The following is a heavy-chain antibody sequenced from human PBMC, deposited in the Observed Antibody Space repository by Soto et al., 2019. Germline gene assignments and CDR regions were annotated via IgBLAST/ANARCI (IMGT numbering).Heavy chain of an antibody. Sequence: ASVKVSSKASGGTFSSYAISWVRQAPGQGLEWMGGIIPIFGTANYAQKFQGRVTIIADESTSTAYMELSSLRSEDTAVYYCARDIRIPGIAATLGSYYGMDVWGQGTTVTVSS. CDR1: GGTFSSYA. CDR2: IIPIFGTA. V-gene: IGHV1-69*13. CDR3: ARDIRIPGIAATLGSYYGMDV. J-gene: IGHJ6*02. D-gene: IGHD6-13*01.